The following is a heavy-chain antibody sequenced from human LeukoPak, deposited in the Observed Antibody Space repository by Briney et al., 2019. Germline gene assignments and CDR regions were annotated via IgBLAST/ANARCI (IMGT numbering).Heavy chain of an antibody. CDR3: ARDEDAF. CDR1: GFTFSSYN. J-gene: IGHJ4*02. CDR2: ISSDSSTI. V-gene: IGHV3-48*02. Sequence: GGSLRLSCAASGFTFSSYNMNWVRQAPGKGLEWVSYISSDSSTIYYVDSVKGRFTISRDNAKNSPHLQMSSLRDEDTAMYYCARDEDAFGGQGTLVTVSS.